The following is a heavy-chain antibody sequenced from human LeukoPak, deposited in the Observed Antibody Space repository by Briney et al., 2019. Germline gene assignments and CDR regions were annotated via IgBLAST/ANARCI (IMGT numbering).Heavy chain of an antibody. CDR2: ISGPGGST. V-gene: IGHV3-23*01. CDR1: GFTFSSYS. CDR3: AKDDDILTGYLDY. Sequence: GGSLRLSCAASGFTFSSYSMNWVRQAPGKGLEWVSSISGPGGSTYYGDSVKGRFTISRDNSKDTVFLQMNSLRAEDTALYYCAKDDDILTGYLDYWGQGTLVTVSS. J-gene: IGHJ4*02. D-gene: IGHD3-9*01.